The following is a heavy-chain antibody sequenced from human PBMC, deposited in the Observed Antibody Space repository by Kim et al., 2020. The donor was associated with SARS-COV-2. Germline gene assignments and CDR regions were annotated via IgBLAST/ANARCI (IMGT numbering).Heavy chain of an antibody. V-gene: IGHV3-30*04. D-gene: IGHD6-19*01. J-gene: IGHJ4*02. CDR1: GFTFSSYA. CDR2: ISYDGSNK. CDR3: ARARAVRLVGVRFYLDY. Sequence: GGSLRLSCAASGFTFSSYAMHWVRQAPGKGLEWVAVISYDGSNKYYADSVKGRFTISRDNSKNTLYLQMNSLRAEDTAVYYCARARAVRLVGVRFYLDYWGQGTLVTVSS.